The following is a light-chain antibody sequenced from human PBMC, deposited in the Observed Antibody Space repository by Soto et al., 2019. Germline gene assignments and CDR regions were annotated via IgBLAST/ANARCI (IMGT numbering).Light chain of an antibody. Sequence: DIVMTQSPDALAVSLVEIATIKFKSSQSVLYSSNNKNYLAWYQQKPGQPPKLLIYWASTRESGVPDRFSGSGSGTDFTLTISSLQAEDVAVYYCQQYYSTPLTFGGGTKVDIK. V-gene: IGKV4-1*01. CDR1: QSVLYSSNNKNY. CDR3: QQYYSTPLT. CDR2: WAS. J-gene: IGKJ4*01.